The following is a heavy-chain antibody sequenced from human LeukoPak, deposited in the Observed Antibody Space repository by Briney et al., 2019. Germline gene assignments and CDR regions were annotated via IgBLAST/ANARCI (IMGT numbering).Heavy chain of an antibody. V-gene: IGHV4-4*07. J-gene: IGHJ4*02. CDR3: ARVGLYYGSGSRGTIDY. Sequence: PSETLSLTCTVSGGSISSYYWSWIRQPAGKGLEWIGRIYTSGSTNYNPSLKSRVTMSVDTSKNQFSLKLSSVTAADTAVYYCARVGLYYGSGSRGTIDYWGQGTLVTVSS. CDR2: IYTSGST. CDR1: GGSISSYY. D-gene: IGHD3-10*01.